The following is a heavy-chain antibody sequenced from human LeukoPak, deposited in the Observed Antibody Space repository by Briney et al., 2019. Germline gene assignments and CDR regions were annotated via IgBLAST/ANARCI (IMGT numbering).Heavy chain of an antibody. D-gene: IGHD3-3*01. J-gene: IGHJ3*02. CDR1: GFTFSSYW. CDR2: IKQDGSGK. V-gene: IGHV3-7*01. Sequence: GGSLRLSCAASGFTFSSYWMSWVRQAPGKGLEWVANIKQDGSGKYYVDSVKGRFTISRDNAKNSLYLQMNSLRAEDTAVYYCARDFFGVVTIDAFDIWGQGTMVTVSS. CDR3: ARDFFGVVTIDAFDI.